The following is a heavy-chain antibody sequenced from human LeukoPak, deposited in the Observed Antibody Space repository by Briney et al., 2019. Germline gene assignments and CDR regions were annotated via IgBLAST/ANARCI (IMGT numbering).Heavy chain of an antibody. Sequence: PGGSLRLSCAASGFTFSSYGMHWVRQAPGKGLEWVAAISYDGSNKYYADSVKGRFTISRDNSKNTLYLQMNSLRAEDTAVYYCASLEGGYFQHWGHGTLVTVSS. CDR3: ASLEGGYFQH. D-gene: IGHD1-1*01. J-gene: IGHJ1*01. CDR1: GFTFSSYG. V-gene: IGHV3-30*03. CDR2: ISYDGSNK.